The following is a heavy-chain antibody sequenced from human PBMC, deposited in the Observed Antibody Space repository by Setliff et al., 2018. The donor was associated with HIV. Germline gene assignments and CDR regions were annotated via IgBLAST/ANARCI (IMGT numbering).Heavy chain of an antibody. CDR2: TIPVVGTP. CDR3: AKGPWFGELFINDGFDI. D-gene: IGHD3-10*01. J-gene: IGHJ3*02. Sequence: SVKVSCKASGGTFSTYGITWVRQAPGQGLEWMGGTIPVVGTPTYAQKFQGRVTIIADKSTSTAYMELSSLRSEDTAVYYCAKGPWFGELFINDGFDIWGQGTMVTVSS. V-gene: IGHV1-69*06. CDR1: GGTFSTYG.